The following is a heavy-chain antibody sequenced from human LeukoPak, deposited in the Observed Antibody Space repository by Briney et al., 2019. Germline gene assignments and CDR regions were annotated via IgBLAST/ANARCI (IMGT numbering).Heavy chain of an antibody. CDR1: GGSFSGYY. V-gene: IGHV4-34*01. CDR2: INHSGST. D-gene: IGHD6-6*01. J-gene: IGHJ4*02. CDR3: ARGLGGIAARPGDY. Sequence: SETLSLTCAVYGGSFSGYYWSWIRQPPGKGLEWIGEINHSGSTNYNPSLKSRVTISADTSKNQFSLKLSSVTAADTAVYYCARGLGGIAARPGDYWGQGTLVTVSS.